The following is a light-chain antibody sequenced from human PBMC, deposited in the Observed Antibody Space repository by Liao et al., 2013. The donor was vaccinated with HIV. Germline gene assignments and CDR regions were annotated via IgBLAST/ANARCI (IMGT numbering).Light chain of an antibody. J-gene: IGLJ1*01. CDR3: QVWDNNFYV. CDR1: NIGSKS. Sequence: SYELTQPPSVSVAPGKTASITCGGNNIGSKSVHWYQQKPGQAPVLVIYYDSDRPSGIPERFSGSNSGNTATLTISRVEVGDEADYYCQVWDNNFYVFGTGTKVTVL. V-gene: IGLV3-21*01. CDR2: YDS.